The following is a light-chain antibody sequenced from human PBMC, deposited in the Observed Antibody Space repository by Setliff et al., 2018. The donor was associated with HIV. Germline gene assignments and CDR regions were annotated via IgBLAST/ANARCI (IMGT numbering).Light chain of an antibody. CDR1: SSDVGGYNF. J-gene: IGLJ1*01. CDR3: SSYAGSRTFDV. CDR2: EVT. V-gene: IGLV2-23*02. Sequence: QSVLTQPASLSASPGQSITISCTGTSSDVGGYNFVSWYRQYPDKAPELTIYEVTKRPSGISKRFSGSKSGNTASLTISGLQTDDEADYYCSSYAGSRTFDVFGTGTKVTVL.